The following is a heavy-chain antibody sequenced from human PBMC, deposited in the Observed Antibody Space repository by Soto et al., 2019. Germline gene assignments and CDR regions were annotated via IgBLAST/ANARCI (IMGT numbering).Heavy chain of an antibody. CDR1: GFTFSSSW. Sequence: EVHLVESGGGLVQPGGSLRLSCAASGFTFSSSWMSWVRQAPGKGLEWVANIKQDGSEKYYMDSVKGRFTISRDNAKNSLYLQMSSLRAEDKAVYYCARGGGAVDYWGQGTLVTVSS. CDR3: ARGGGAVDY. CDR2: IKQDGSEK. D-gene: IGHD2-21*01. V-gene: IGHV3-7*01. J-gene: IGHJ4*02.